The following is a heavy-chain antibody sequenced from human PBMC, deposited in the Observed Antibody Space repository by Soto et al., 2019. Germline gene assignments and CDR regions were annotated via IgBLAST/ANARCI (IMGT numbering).Heavy chain of an antibody. J-gene: IGHJ4*02. Sequence: EVQLLESGGGLVQPGGSLRLSCAASGFTFSSYAMRWVRQAPGKGLEWVSAISGSGGSTYYADSVKGRFTISRDNSKNTLYLQMNSLRAEDTAVYYCAKDNLRHYPDYGDYADYWGQGTLVTVSS. CDR3: AKDNLRHYPDYGDYADY. D-gene: IGHD4-17*01. V-gene: IGHV3-23*01. CDR1: GFTFSSYA. CDR2: ISGSGGST.